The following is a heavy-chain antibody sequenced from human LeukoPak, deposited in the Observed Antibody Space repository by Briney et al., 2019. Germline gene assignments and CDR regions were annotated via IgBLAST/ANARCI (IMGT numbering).Heavy chain of an antibody. J-gene: IGHJ5*02. V-gene: IGHV1-18*01. CDR3: AREGYSSSWYWFDP. Sequence: ASVKVSCKASGYTFTSYGISWERQAPGQGLEWMGWISAYNGNTNYAQKLQGRVTMTTDTSTSTAYMELRSLRSDDTAVYYCAREGYSSSWYWFDPWGQGTLVTVSS. D-gene: IGHD6-13*01. CDR1: GYTFTSYG. CDR2: ISAYNGNT.